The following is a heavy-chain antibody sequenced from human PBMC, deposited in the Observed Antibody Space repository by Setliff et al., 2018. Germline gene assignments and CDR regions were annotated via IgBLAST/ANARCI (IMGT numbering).Heavy chain of an antibody. V-gene: IGHV1-69*16. CDR3: ARGSIVGPTRGDFDF. CDR2: IIPTTGTT. Sequence: ASVKVSCKASGGTLTTFTTYSLIWVRQAPGQGLEWMGGIIPTTGTTNYAQRFQGRITISTDESSSTVYMEMSRLKSEDTAVYYCARGSIVGPTRGDFDFWGRGTLVTVSS. J-gene: IGHJ4*02. D-gene: IGHD1-26*01. CDR1: GGTLTTFTTYS.